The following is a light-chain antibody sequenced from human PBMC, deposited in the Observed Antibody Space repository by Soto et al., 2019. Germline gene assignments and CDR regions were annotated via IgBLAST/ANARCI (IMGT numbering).Light chain of an antibody. V-gene: IGKV1-39*01. Sequence: DIQMTQSPSSLSASVGDRVTMXXRASQSISSYLNWYQQKPGKAPKXMIYAASSLQSGVPSRFSGSGSGTDFTLTISSLQPEDFATYYCQQSYSTPITFGQGTRLEIK. CDR1: QSISSY. CDR3: QQSYSTPIT. CDR2: AAS. J-gene: IGKJ5*01.